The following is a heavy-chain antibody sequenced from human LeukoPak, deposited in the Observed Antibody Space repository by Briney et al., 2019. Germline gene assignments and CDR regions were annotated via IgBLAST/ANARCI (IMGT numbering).Heavy chain of an antibody. V-gene: IGHV1-69*05. CDR3: ATYIRFLEWSDAFDI. CDR2: IIPIFGTA. D-gene: IGHD3-3*01. Sequence: ASVKVSCKASGGTFSSYAISWVRQAPGQGLEWMGGIIPIFGTANYAQKLQGRVTITTDESTSTAYMELSSLRSEDTAVYYCATYIRFLEWSDAFDIWGQGTMVTVSS. CDR1: GGTFSSYA. J-gene: IGHJ3*02.